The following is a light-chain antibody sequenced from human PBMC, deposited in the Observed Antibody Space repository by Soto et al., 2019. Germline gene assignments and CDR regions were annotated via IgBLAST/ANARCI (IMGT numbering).Light chain of an antibody. J-gene: IGKJ1*01. CDR1: LSISNS. V-gene: IGKV3-20*01. CDR2: EAS. CDR3: QQYGSSPWT. Sequence: EIVLTQSPGTLSLSPGERATLSCRASLSISNSLAWYQQKPGQAPRLLIYEASNRATGIPARFSGSGSGTDFTLTISRLEPEDFAVYYCQQYGSSPWTFGQGTKVDIK.